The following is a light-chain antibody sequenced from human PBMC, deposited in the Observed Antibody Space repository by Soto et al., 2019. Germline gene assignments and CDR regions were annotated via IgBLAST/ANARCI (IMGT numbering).Light chain of an antibody. CDR3: LQYHAFTRT. Sequence: DIQMTQSPSSLSASVGDRVTITCRASQDITNDLDWFQQKPGKAPKSLIYEASILHSGVPSKFSGSGFGTDVTLTISSLQPEDFATYFCLQYHAFTRTFSQGTKVDI. J-gene: IGKJ1*01. CDR2: EAS. V-gene: IGKV1-16*02. CDR1: QDITND.